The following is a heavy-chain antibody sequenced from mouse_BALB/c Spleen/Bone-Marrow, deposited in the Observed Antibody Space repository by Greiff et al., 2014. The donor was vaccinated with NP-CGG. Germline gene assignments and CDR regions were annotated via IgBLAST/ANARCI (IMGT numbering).Heavy chain of an antibody. Sequence: VQLKESGPGLVKPSQSLSLTCTVPGYSITSDYAWNWIRQFPGNKLEWMGYISYSGSTSHNPSLKSRISITRDTSKNQFFPQLNSVTTEDTATYYCARYDYDVGYFDYWGQGTTLTVSS. D-gene: IGHD2-4*01. CDR3: ARYDYDVGYFDY. V-gene: IGHV3-2*02. J-gene: IGHJ2*01. CDR2: ISYSGST. CDR1: GYSITSDYA.